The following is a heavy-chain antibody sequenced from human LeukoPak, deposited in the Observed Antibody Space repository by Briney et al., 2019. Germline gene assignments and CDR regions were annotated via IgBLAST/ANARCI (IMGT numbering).Heavy chain of an antibody. D-gene: IGHD5-24*01. CDR1: GDSFSIYS. Sequence: ASVKVSCTASGDSFSIYSISWVRQAPGQGLEWMGRIIPTLGIANYAQKFQGRVTITADRSTSTAYMELSSLRSEDTAVYYCAREPSRDGYTLYYFDFWGQGTLVTVSS. CDR2: IIPTLGIA. CDR3: AREPSRDGYTLYYFDF. V-gene: IGHV1-69*04. J-gene: IGHJ4*02.